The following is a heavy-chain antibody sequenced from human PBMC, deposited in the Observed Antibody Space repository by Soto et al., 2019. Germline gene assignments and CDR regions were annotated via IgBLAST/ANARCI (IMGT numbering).Heavy chain of an antibody. J-gene: IGHJ4*02. CDR1: GGTFSSYA. Sequence: VKVSCKASGGTFSSYAISWVLQAPGQGLEGMGGIIPIFGTANYAQKFQGGVTITADESTSTAHMELSSLRSEDTVVYYCARENFDWYYYFDYWGQGTLVTVSS. CDR3: ARENFDWYYYFDY. V-gene: IGHV1-69*13. CDR2: IIPIFGTA. D-gene: IGHD3-9*01.